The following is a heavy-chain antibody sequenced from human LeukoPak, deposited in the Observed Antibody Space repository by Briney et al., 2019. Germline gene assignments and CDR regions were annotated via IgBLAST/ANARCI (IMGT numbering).Heavy chain of an antibody. J-gene: IGHJ5*02. CDR3: ARRKNTGIAMVRGVRGGLNWFDP. CDR2: IHTSGST. CDR1: SGSISGYY. Sequence: SETLSLTCTSSSGSISGYYWSWIRQPAGKGLEWIGRIHTSGSTIYNPSLKSRVTMSVDTSKNQFSLKLSSVTAADTAVYYCARRKNTGIAMVRGVRGGLNWFDPWGQGTLVTVSS. V-gene: IGHV4-4*07. D-gene: IGHD3-10*01.